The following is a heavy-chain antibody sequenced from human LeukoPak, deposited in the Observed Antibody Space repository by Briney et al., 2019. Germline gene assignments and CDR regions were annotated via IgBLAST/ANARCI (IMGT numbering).Heavy chain of an antibody. J-gene: IGHJ4*02. CDR3: ASKPRGTVVTHFDY. D-gene: IGHD4-23*01. Sequence: SETLSLTCAVYGGSFSGYYWSWIRQPPGKGVEWIGEINHSGSTNYNPSLKSRVTISVDTSKNQFSLKLSSVTAADTAVYYCASKPRGTVVTHFDYWGQGTLVTVSS. V-gene: IGHV4-34*01. CDR2: INHSGST. CDR1: GGSFSGYY.